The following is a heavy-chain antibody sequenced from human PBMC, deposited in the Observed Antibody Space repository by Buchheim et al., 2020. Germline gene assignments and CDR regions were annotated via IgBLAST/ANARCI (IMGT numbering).Heavy chain of an antibody. Sequence: EVQLLESGGGLVQPGGSLRLSCAASGFTFSNYAMSWVRQVPGKGLEWVSAISGSGGSTYYADSVKGRLTISRDNSKKTVDLQVNSLRAEDTAVYYCAKTLAGSWYEVDYWGQGTL. V-gene: IGHV3-23*01. D-gene: IGHD2-15*01. J-gene: IGHJ4*02. CDR2: ISGSGGST. CDR3: AKTLAGSWYEVDY. CDR1: GFTFSNYA.